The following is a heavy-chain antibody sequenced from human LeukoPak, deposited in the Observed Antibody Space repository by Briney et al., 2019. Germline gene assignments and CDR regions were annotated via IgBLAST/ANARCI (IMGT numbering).Heavy chain of an antibody. Sequence: GGSLRLSCAASGFTFSSYSMSWVRQAPGKGLEWVSVIYSGGSTYYADSVKGRFTISRDNSKNTLYLQMNSLRAEDTAVYYCARASGSGSSPADYWGQGTLVTVSS. CDR3: ARASGSGSSPADY. V-gene: IGHV3-53*01. J-gene: IGHJ4*02. D-gene: IGHD3-10*01. CDR2: IYSGGST. CDR1: GFTFSSYS.